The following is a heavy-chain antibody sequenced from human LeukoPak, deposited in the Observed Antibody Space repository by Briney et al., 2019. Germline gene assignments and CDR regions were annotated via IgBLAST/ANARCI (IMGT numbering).Heavy chain of an antibody. D-gene: IGHD2-15*01. Sequence: GGSLRLSCAASGFTFSSYGMHWVRQAPGKGLEWVAVISYDGSNKYYADPVKGRFTISRDNSKNTLYLQMNSLRAEDTAVYYCAKGPTGHCSGGSCYVDYWGQGTLVTVSS. J-gene: IGHJ4*02. V-gene: IGHV3-30*18. CDR3: AKGPTGHCSGGSCYVDY. CDR1: GFTFSSYG. CDR2: ISYDGSNK.